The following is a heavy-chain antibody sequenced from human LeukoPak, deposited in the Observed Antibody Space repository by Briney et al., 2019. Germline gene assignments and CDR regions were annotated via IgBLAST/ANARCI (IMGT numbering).Heavy chain of an antibody. CDR1: GFTFSNAW. D-gene: IGHD2-15*01. J-gene: IGHJ4*02. V-gene: IGHV3-21*01. CDR2: ISSSSSYI. Sequence: GGSLRLSCAASGFTFSNAWMSWVRQAPGKGLEWISSISSSSSYIYYADSVKGRFTISRDNAKNSLYLQMNSLRAEDTAVYYCARDHCSGGSCYNTYWGQGTLVTVS. CDR3: ARDHCSGGSCYNTY.